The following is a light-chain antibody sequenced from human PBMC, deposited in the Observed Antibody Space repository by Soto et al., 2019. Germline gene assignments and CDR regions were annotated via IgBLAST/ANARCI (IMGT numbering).Light chain of an antibody. J-gene: IGKJ1*01. V-gene: IGKV3-15*01. Sequence: EVVMTQSPATLSVSPGERATLSCRASQNVHSNIAWYQQKPGQAPRLLIYGASTRATGIPARFSDSGSGTEFTLTISSLQSEDFAVYYCQQYNNWPPTFGQGTKVEIK. CDR1: QNVHSN. CDR3: QQYNNWPPT. CDR2: GAS.